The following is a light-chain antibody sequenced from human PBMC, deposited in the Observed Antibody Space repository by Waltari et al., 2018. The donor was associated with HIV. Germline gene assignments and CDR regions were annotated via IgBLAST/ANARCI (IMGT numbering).Light chain of an antibody. CDR3: QSYDNHLSGLWV. Sequence: SVLTQPPSVSGAPGQWVTISCTGNNSNIGAGYEVPCYRQFPGSAPQLVVYGDSIRPLGVPDRFSGSKSGVSASLAISGLQTEDEADYYCQSYDNHLSGLWVFGGGTKLTVL. J-gene: IGLJ3*02. CDR1: NSNIGAGYE. V-gene: IGLV1-40*01. CDR2: GDS.